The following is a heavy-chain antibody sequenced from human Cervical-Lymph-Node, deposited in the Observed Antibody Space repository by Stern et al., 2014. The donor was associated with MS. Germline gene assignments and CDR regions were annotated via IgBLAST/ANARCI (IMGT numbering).Heavy chain of an antibody. Sequence: VQLVQSGAEVKKPGESLKISCKCSGYTFSNSWIGWVRQMPGRGLEWMGIIYPGDSDTRYSPSFQGQITISADKSISTAYLQWNSLKASDTAIFYCARGSAGAGAFFDYWGQGTLVTVSS. V-gene: IGHV5-51*01. CDR1: GYTFSNSW. CDR3: ARGSAGAGAFFDY. J-gene: IGHJ4*02. D-gene: IGHD2-8*02. CDR2: IYPGDSDT.